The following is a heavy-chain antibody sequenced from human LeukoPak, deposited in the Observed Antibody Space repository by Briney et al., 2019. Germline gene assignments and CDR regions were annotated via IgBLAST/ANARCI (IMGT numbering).Heavy chain of an antibody. Sequence: SGTLSLTCAVSGGSISSSNWWSWVRQPPGKGLEWIGEIYHSGSANYNPSLKSRVTISVDKSKNQFSLKLSSVTAADTAVYYCARAVSGYYYYYMDVWGKGTTVTVSS. J-gene: IGHJ6*03. CDR1: GGSISSSNW. CDR3: ARAVSGYYYYYMDV. V-gene: IGHV4-4*02. D-gene: IGHD3-3*01. CDR2: IYHSGSA.